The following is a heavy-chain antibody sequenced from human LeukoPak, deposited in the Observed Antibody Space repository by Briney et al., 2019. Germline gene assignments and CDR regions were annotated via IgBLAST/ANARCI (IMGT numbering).Heavy chain of an antibody. J-gene: IGHJ4*02. CDR2: INAGNGNT. CDR3: VRGGTAMVKIDY. CDR1: GYTFTSYA. V-gene: IGHV1-3*01. D-gene: IGHD5-18*01. Sequence: ASVKVSCKASGYTFTSYAMHWVRQAPGQRLEWMGWINAGNGNTKYSQKFQGRVTITRDTSASTAYMELSSLRSEDTAVYYCVRGGTAMVKIDYWGQGTLVTVSS.